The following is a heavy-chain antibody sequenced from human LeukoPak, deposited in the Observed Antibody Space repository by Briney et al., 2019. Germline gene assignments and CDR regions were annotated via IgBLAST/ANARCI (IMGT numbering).Heavy chain of an antibody. CDR2: MYNSGST. D-gene: IGHD2-8*01. CDR3: ARDSDGLDY. V-gene: IGHV4-59*01. Sequence: SETLSLTCTVSGGSISTYYWSWVWQPPGKGLEWIGYMYNSGSTKYNPSLESRVTISVDTSKNQFSRKLSSVTAADTAVYYCARDSDGLDYWGQGTLVTVSS. CDR1: GGSISTYY. J-gene: IGHJ4*02.